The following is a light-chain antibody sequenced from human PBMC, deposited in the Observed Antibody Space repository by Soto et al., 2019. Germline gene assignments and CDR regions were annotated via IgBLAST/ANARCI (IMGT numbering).Light chain of an antibody. CDR2: EGS. V-gene: IGLV2-23*01. CDR3: CSYAGSGTHVV. J-gene: IGLJ2*01. CDR1: TSDVGSYNL. Sequence: QSALTQPASVSGSPGQSITISCTGTTSDVGSYNLVSWYQQHPGKAPKLMIYEGSKRPSGVSNRFSGSKSGNTASLTISGLLAEDEADYYCCSYAGSGTHVVFGGGTKVTVL.